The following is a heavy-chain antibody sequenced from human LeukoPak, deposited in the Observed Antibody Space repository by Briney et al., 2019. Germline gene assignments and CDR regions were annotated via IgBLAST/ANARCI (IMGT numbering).Heavy chain of an antibody. CDR1: GFTFSSYD. CDR3: IRGGIQVSGIDAFDI. J-gene: IGHJ3*02. D-gene: IGHD5/OR15-5a*01. Sequence: GGSLRLSCAASGFTFSSYDMHWVRQAPGRGLEWVSVIGIAGDTYYPDSVKGRFTISRENAKNSMYLQMNSLKDGDTAVYYCIRGGIQVSGIDAFDIWGQGTMVTVSS. CDR2: IGIAGDT. V-gene: IGHV3-13*01.